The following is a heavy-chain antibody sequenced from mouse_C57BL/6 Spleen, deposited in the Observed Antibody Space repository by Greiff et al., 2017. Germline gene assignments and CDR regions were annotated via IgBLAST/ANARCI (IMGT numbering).Heavy chain of an antibody. Sequence: QVQLKESGPELVKPGASVKISCKASGYAFSSSWMNWVKQRPGKGLEWIGRIYPGDGDTNYNGKFKGKATLTADKSSSTAYMQLSSLTSEDSAVYFCARYSNYDYWGQGTTLTVSS. CDR3: ARYSNYDY. D-gene: IGHD2-5*01. V-gene: IGHV1-82*01. CDR2: IYPGDGDT. CDR1: GYAFSSSW. J-gene: IGHJ2*01.